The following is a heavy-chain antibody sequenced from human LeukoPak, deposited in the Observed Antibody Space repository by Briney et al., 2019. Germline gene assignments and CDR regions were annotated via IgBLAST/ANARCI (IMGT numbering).Heavy chain of an antibody. V-gene: IGHV3-30-3*01. CDR1: GFTLSSYA. CDR2: ISYDGSNK. J-gene: IGHJ4*02. Sequence: PGRSLRLSCAASGFTLSSYAMHWVRQAPGKGLEWVAVISYDGSNKYYADSVKGRFTISRDNSKNTLYLQMNSLRAEDTAVYYCARDSEGEYYPYWGQGSLVTVSS. D-gene: IGHD2/OR15-2a*01. CDR3: ARDSEGEYYPY.